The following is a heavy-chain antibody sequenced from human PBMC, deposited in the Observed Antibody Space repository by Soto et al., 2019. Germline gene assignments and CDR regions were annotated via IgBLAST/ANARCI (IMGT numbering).Heavy chain of an antibody. CDR1: GFTFSNAW. J-gene: IGHJ4*02. Sequence: GGSLRLSCAASGFTFSNAWMSWVRQAPGKGLEWVGRIKSKTDGGTTDYAAPVKGRFTISRDDSKNTLYLQMNSLKTEDTAVYYCTLSSGYYYTVDYWGQGTLVTVPQ. D-gene: IGHD3-22*01. V-gene: IGHV3-15*01. CDR3: TLSSGYYYTVDY. CDR2: IKSKTDGGTT.